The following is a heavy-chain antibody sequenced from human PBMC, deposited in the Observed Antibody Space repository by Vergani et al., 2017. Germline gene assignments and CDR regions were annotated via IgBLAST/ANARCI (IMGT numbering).Heavy chain of an antibody. J-gene: IGHJ4*02. CDR2: IYYSGST. V-gene: IGHV4-31*03. D-gene: IGHD6-13*01. Sequence: VQLQESGPGLVKPSQTLSLTCTVSGGSISSGGYYWSWIRQHPGKGLEWIGYIYYSGSTNYNPSLKSRVTISVDTSKNQFSLKLSSVTAADTAVYYCARLTSVGIAAAGRPAGRHLSGEDYWGQGTLVTVSS. CDR1: GGSISSGGYY. CDR3: ARLTSVGIAAAGRPAGRHLSGEDY.